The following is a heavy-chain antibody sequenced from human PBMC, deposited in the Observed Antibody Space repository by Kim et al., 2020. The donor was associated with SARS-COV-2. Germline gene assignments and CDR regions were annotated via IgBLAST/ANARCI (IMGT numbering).Heavy chain of an antibody. D-gene: IGHD1-26*01. CDR1: GGTFSSYA. Sequence: SVKVSCKASGGTFSSYAISWVRQAPGQGLEWMGGIIPIFGTANYAQKFQGRVTITADESTSTAYMELSSLRSEDTAVYYCARSIPGAGAYDPWGQGTLVTVSS. V-gene: IGHV1-69*13. CDR3: ARSIPGAGAYDP. CDR2: IIPIFGTA. J-gene: IGHJ5*02.